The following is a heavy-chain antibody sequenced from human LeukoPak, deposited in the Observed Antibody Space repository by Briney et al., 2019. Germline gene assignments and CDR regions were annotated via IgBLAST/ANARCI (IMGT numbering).Heavy chain of an antibody. CDR1: VYTVTGYS. CDR3: ARRLVDSDDGYDV. D-gene: IGHD1-26*01. CDR2: INPNSGNT. Sequence: ASVNVSCKASVYTVTGYSMHWVRQAPGQGLEWMGWINPNSGNTGYAQTFHDRVTMTRDTSISTAYMEVSRLRSNDTAVYYCARRLVDSDDGYDVWGQGTMVAVS. V-gene: IGHV1-2*02. J-gene: IGHJ3*01.